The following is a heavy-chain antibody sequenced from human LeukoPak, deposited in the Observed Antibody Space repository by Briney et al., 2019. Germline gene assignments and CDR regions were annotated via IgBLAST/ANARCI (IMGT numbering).Heavy chain of an antibody. Sequence: GGSLRLSCAASGFTFDDYAMHWVRPAPGKGLEWVSGISWNSGSIGYADSVKGRFTISRDNAKNSLYLQMNSLRAEDTALYYCAKDRTRGSSNFDYWGQGTLVTVSS. CDR1: GFTFDDYA. J-gene: IGHJ4*02. CDR2: ISWNSGSI. D-gene: IGHD6-19*01. V-gene: IGHV3-9*01. CDR3: AKDRTRGSSNFDY.